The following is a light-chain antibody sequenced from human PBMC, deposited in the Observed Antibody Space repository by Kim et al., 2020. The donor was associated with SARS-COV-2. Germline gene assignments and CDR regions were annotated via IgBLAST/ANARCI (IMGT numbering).Light chain of an antibody. J-gene: IGLJ2*01. CDR3: SSRDFGAYLVI. V-gene: IGLV3-19*01. CDR2: GKN. CDR1: NPRSYF. Sequence: SSELTQDPAVSVALGQTVRITCQGDNPRSYFASWYQQKPGQAPILVMFGKNHRPSGIPDRFSGSSSGNTASLTITGAQAEDEADYYCSSRDFGAYLVIFGGGTQLTVL.